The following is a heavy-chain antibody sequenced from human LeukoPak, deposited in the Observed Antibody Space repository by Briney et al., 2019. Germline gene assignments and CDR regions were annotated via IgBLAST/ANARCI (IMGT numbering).Heavy chain of an antibody. V-gene: IGHV1-3*01. CDR2: INAGNGNT. J-gene: IGHJ4*02. D-gene: IGHD2-2*01. CDR3: ARVQSAYCSSSSSCYGGYFDY. CDR1: GYTFTSYA. Sequence: AASVKVSCKASGYTFTSYAMHWVRQAPGQRPEWMGWINAGNGNTKYSQKFQGRVTITRDTSASTAYMELSSLRPEDTAVYYCARVQSAYCSSSSSCYGGYFDYWGQGTLVTVSS.